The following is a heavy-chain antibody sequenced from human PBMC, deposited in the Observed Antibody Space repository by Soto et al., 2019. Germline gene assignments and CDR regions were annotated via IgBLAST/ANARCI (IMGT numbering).Heavy chain of an antibody. J-gene: IGHJ3*02. V-gene: IGHV3-30-3*01. D-gene: IGHD3-16*01. CDR1: GFTFSSYA. Sequence: GGSLRLSCAASGFTFSSYAMHWVRQAPGKGLEWVAVISYDGSNKYYADSVKGRFTISRDNSKNTLYLQMNSLRAEDTAVYYCARGGRWLQPDAFDIWGQGTMVTVSS. CDR2: ISYDGSNK. CDR3: ARGGRWLQPDAFDI.